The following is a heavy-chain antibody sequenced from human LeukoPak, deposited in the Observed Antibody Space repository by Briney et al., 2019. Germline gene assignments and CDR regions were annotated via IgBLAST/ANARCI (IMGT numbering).Heavy chain of an antibody. D-gene: IGHD3-22*01. Sequence: ASVKVSCKASGYTFTSYYMHWVRQAPGQGLEWMGWINPNSGGTNYAQKFQGRVTMTRDTSISTAYMELSRLRSDDTAVYYCARVQSHTNYYDSSAWGEIWGQGTLVTVSS. V-gene: IGHV1-2*02. CDR2: INPNSGGT. J-gene: IGHJ4*02. CDR1: GYTFTSYY. CDR3: ARVQSHTNYYDSSAWGEI.